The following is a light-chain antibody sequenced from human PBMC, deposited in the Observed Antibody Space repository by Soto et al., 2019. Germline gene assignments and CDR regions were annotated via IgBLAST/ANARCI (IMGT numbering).Light chain of an antibody. CDR1: QPVNNN. J-gene: IGKJ5*01. CDR2: GAS. CDR3: YYYQKWSRSSA. V-gene: IGKV3-15*01. Sequence: ILMTQSPATLSVSPVDSATLSCTSSQPVNNNLAWYQHKHGQAPRLLMYGASTRATGISARLSGGGSGTECTLNIRSLVSEEFAVYVCYYYQKWSRSSAFGQGPRLEIK.